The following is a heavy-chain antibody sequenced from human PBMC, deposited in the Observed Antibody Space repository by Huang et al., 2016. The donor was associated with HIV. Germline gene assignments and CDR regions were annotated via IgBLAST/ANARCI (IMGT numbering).Heavy chain of an antibody. Sequence: EVQLVESGGGLVKPGGSLRLSCAASGFRFSSYDINGVRQAPGRGLEWVSAITGSSSFIYYTESLKGRITIYRDNAKNSAYVQMNSLTAADTDVYYCVRGMPVGYEDGLDFWGQGTLVTVSS. CDR1: GFRFSSYD. D-gene: IGHD5-12*01. V-gene: IGHV3-21*02. CDR3: VRGMPVGYEDGLDF. J-gene: IGHJ4*02. CDR2: ITGSSSFI.